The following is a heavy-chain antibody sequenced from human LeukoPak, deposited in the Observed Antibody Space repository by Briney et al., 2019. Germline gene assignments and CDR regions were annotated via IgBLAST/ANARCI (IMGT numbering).Heavy chain of an antibody. Sequence: SVKVSCKASGGTFSSYAISWVRQAPGQGLEWMGRIIPIFGTANYAQKFQGRVTITADESTSTAYMELSSLRSEDTAVYYCARADEPNNDYSNPNWFDPWGQGTLVTVSS. D-gene: IGHD4-11*01. J-gene: IGHJ5*02. V-gene: IGHV1-69*13. CDR1: GGTFSSYA. CDR3: ARADEPNNDYSNPNWFDP. CDR2: IIPIFGTA.